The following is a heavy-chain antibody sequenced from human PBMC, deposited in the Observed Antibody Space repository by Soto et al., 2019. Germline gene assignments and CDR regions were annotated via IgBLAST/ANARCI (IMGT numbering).Heavy chain of an antibody. CDR2: INPSGGST. V-gene: IGHV1-46*01. Sequence: GASVKVSCKASGYTFTGYYMHWVRQAPGQGLEWMGIINPSGGSTSYAQKFQGRVTMTRDTSTSTVYMELSSLRSEDTAVYYCARGCGGDCYSPEAFDIWVQGTMVTVSS. J-gene: IGHJ3*02. D-gene: IGHD2-21*02. CDR1: GYTFTGYY. CDR3: ARGCGGDCYSPEAFDI.